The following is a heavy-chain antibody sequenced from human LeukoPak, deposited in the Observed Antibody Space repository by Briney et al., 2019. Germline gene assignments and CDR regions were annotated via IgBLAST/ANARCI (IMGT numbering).Heavy chain of an antibody. CDR1: GFTFDDYG. J-gene: IGHJ4*02. V-gene: IGHV3-20*01. D-gene: IGHD3-3*01. CDR3: ARDFFRLARDLPSLGGY. Sequence: SGGSLRLSCAASGFTFDDYGMSWVRQAPGKGLEWVSGINWNGGSTGYADSVKGRFTISRDNAKNSPYLQMNSLRAEDTALYHCARDFFRLARDLPSLGGYWGQGTLVTVSS. CDR2: INWNGGST.